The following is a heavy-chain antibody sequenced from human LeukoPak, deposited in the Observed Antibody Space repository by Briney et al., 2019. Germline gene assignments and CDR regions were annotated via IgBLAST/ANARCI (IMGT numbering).Heavy chain of an antibody. V-gene: IGHV3-53*01. CDR3: ARGDGVYVY. Sequence: AGGSLRLSCAASGFTVSSNYMTWVRQAPGQGLEWVSVIYFGGTTYYAGSVKGRFTISRDNSKNTVYLQMNSLRVEDTAVYYCARGDGVYVYWGQGTLVTVSS. D-gene: IGHD5/OR15-5a*01. CDR2: IYFGGTT. J-gene: IGHJ4*02. CDR1: GFTVSSNY.